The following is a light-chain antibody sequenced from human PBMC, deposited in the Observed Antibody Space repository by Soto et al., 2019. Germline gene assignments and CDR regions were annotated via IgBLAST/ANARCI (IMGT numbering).Light chain of an antibody. V-gene: IGKV1-5*01. J-gene: IGKJ4*01. Sequence: DIPMTQSPATLSASVGDRVTITCRASQSVRSWLAWYQQKPGTAPNLLIFDASRLESGVPSRFSGSGSGTEFTLTISSLQPDDFATYYCQQYDNYPLTFGGGTKVEIK. CDR1: QSVRSW. CDR2: DAS. CDR3: QQYDNYPLT.